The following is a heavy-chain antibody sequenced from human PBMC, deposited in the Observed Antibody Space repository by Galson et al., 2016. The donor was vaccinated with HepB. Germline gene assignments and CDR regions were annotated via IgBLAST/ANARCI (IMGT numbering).Heavy chain of an antibody. Sequence: SLRLSCAPSGFTFSRFGMHWVRQAPGKGLEWVAAIWYDGSNKYYADSVKGRFAISRDNAKNTLYLQMDSLRAEDTAVYFCARAPTIDDDVSGYYRYYFDFWGQVTLVTVSS. V-gene: IGHV3-33*01. CDR2: IWYDGSNK. CDR1: GFTFSRFG. D-gene: IGHD3-22*01. J-gene: IGHJ4*02. CDR3: ARAPTIDDDVSGYYRYYFDF.